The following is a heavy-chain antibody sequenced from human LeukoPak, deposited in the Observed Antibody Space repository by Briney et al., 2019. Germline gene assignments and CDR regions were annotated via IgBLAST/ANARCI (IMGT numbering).Heavy chain of an antibody. CDR1: GGSISSYY. D-gene: IGHD2-15*01. J-gene: IGHJ4*02. Sequence: PSETLSLTCTVSGGSISSYYWSWIRQPPGKGLEWIGYIYYSGSTNYNPSLKSRVTISVDTSKNQFSLKLSSVTAADTAVYYCARDEGDGSYFDYWGQGTLVTVSS. V-gene: IGHV4-59*01. CDR3: ARDEGDGSYFDY. CDR2: IYYSGST.